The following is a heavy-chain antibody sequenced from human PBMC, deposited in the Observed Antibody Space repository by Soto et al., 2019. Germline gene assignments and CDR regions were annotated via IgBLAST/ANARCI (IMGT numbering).Heavy chain of an antibody. V-gene: IGHV4-59*01. J-gene: IGHJ5*02. CDR1: GGSISSYY. D-gene: IGHD6-13*01. Sequence: SETLSLTCTVSGGSISSYYWSWIRQPPGKGLEWIGYIYYSGSTNYNPSLKSRVTISVDTSKNQFSLKLSSVTAAYTAVYYCARGHSSSWYLRGWGWFDPWGQGILVTVSS. CDR2: IYYSGST. CDR3: ARGHSSSWYLRGWGWFDP.